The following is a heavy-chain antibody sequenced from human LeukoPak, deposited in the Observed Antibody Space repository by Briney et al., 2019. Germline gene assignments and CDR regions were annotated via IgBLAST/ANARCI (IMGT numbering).Heavy chain of an antibody. D-gene: IGHD3-22*01. CDR2: ISGSGGST. CDR1: GFIFSSDA. CDR3: ATDSYYDSSGLYYYYGMDV. Sequence: GGSLRLSCAASGFIFSSDAMNWVRQAPGKGLEWVSAISGSGGSTYYADSVKGRFTISRDNSKNTLYLQMNSLRAEDTAVYYCATDSYYDSSGLYYYYGMDVWGQGTTVTVSS. J-gene: IGHJ6*02. V-gene: IGHV3-23*01.